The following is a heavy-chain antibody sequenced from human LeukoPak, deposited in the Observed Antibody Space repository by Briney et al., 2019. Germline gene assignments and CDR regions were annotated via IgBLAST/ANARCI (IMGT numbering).Heavy chain of an antibody. CDR1: GFTFAKYA. V-gene: IGHV3-23*01. J-gene: IGHJ4*02. CDR2: ISGSGNVT. Sequence: GGSLKLSCEGSGFTFAKYAMTWVREAPGKGLEWVSVISGSGNVTYYSESVKGRFTISRDNSKRTLYLQMDSLRADDTAIYYCAKDRAGADWGQGTLVLVSS. CDR3: AKDRAGAD.